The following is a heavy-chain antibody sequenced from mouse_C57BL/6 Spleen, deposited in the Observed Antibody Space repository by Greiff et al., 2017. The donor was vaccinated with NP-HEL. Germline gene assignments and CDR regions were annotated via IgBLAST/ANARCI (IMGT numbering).Heavy chain of an antibody. V-gene: IGHV1-9*01. CDR1: GYTFTGYW. CDR3: ARSTPITTVVAPFAY. J-gene: IGHJ3*01. Sequence: QVQLQQSGAELMKPGASVKLSCKATGYTFTGYWIEWVKQRPGHGLEWIGEILPGSGSTNYNEKFKGKATFTAYTSSNTAYMQLSSLTTEDSAIYYCARSTPITTVVAPFAYWGQGTLVTVSA. D-gene: IGHD1-1*01. CDR2: ILPGSGST.